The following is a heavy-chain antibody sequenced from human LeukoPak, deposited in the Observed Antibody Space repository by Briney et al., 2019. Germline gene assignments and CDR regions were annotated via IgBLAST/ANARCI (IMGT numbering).Heavy chain of an antibody. CDR3: ARTVGYCSSTSCYRPLNYFDY. CDR2: INHSGST. J-gene: IGHJ4*02. CDR1: GGSFSGYY. D-gene: IGHD2-2*02. Sequence: PSETLSLTCAVYGGSFSGYYWSWIRQPPGKGLEWIGEINHSGSTNYNPSLKSRVTISVGTSKNQFSLKLSSVTAADTAVYYCARTVGYCSSTSCYRPLNYFDYWGQGTLVTVSS. V-gene: IGHV4-34*01.